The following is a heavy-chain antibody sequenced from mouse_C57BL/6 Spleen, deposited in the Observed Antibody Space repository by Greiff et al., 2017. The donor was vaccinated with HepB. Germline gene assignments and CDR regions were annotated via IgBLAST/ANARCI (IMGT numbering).Heavy chain of an antibody. J-gene: IGHJ1*03. CDR1: GYTFTSYG. V-gene: IGHV1-81*01. CDR3: ARRELGHWYFDV. D-gene: IGHD4-1*01. CDR2: IYPRSGNT. Sequence: QVQLKQSGAELARPGASVKLSCKASGYTFTSYGISWVKQRTGQGLEWIGEIYPRSGNTYYNEKFKGKATLTADKSSSTAYMELRSLTSEDSAVYFCARRELGHWYFDVWGTGTTVTVSS.